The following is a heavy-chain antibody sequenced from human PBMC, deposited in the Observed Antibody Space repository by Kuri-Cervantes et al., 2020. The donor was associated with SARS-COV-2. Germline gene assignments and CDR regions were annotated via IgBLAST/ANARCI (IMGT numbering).Heavy chain of an antibody. CDR2: IIPIFGTA. D-gene: IGHD3-16*02. CDR3: ARGLNRWVDYGMDV. J-gene: IGHJ6*02. CDR1: GYSFTTYG. Sequence: SVKVSCKASGYSFTTYGMNWVPQAPGQGLEWMGGIIPIFGTANYAQKFQGRVTITADESTSTAYMEPSSLRSEDTAVYYCARGLNRWVDYGMDVWGQGTTVTVSS. V-gene: IGHV1-69*13.